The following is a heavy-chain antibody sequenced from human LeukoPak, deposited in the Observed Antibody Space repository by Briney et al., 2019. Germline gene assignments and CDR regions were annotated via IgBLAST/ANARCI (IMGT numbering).Heavy chain of an antibody. V-gene: IGHV4-4*07. CDR1: GDSVSGYY. CDR2: LYAGGGT. D-gene: IGHD4-23*01. Sequence: SETLSLTCTVSGDSVSGYYWTWIRQPAGKGLQWIGRLYAGGGTNYHPSLKSRVTMSLDTSKNQFSLKLNSVTAADTAVYFCARARGGNSYWFDPWGQGTLVTVAS. CDR3: ARARGGNSYWFDP. J-gene: IGHJ5*02.